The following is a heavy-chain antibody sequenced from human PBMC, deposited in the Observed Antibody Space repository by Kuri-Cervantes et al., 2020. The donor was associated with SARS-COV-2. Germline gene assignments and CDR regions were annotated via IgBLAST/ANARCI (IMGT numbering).Heavy chain of an antibody. CDR1: GFTFSSYG. V-gene: IGHV3-21*01. J-gene: IGHJ6*02. CDR2: ISSGSTYI. D-gene: IGHD2-2*01. CDR3: ARDVNIVVVPAYYYGMDV. Sequence: GESLKISCAASGFTFSSYGMYWVRQAPGKGLEWVSSISSGSTYIYYADSVKGRFTISRDNAKNSLYLQMNSLRAEDTAVYYCARDVNIVVVPAYYYGMDVWGQGTTVTVSS.